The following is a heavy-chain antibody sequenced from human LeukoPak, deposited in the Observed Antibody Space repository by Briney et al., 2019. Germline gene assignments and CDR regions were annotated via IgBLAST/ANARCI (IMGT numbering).Heavy chain of an antibody. V-gene: IGHV3-43D*04. CDR3: AKDGANYYDSSGYYGPFDY. D-gene: IGHD3-22*01. Sequence: PGGSLRLSCAASGFTFDDYAMHWVRQAPGKGLEWVSLIRWDGGSTYYADSVKGRFTISRDNSKNSLYLQMNSLRAEDTALYYCAKDGANYYDSSGYYGPFDYWGQGTLVTVSS. CDR1: GFTFDDYA. CDR2: IRWDGGST. J-gene: IGHJ4*02.